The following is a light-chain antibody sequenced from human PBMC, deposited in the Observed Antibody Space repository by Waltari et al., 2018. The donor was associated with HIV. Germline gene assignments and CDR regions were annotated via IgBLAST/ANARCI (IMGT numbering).Light chain of an antibody. CDR3: QQYDDGPRGIT. V-gene: IGKV3-15*01. Sequence: EIVMTQSPPTLSVSPGQRVTLSCRASQSISAKVAWYQQRPGQAPRLLIYEAATRPTGIPARFSGSGSGTEFTLTISRLQSEDFATYFCQQYDDGPRGITFGQGTMLEIK. CDR1: QSISAK. CDR2: EAA. J-gene: IGKJ2*01.